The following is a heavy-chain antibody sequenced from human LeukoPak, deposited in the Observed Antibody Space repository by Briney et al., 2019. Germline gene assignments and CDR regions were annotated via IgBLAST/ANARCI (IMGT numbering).Heavy chain of an antibody. Sequence: GGSLRLSCVASGFTFSYYYMSWIRPVPGKGREGVSHISGSGSAIYYGDSVKGRFTISRDNAKNSLYLQMNSLRAEDTAVYYCARDLAGSTTWGGYLDYWGQGTLVTVSS. CDR3: ARDLAGSTTWGGYLDY. D-gene: IGHD2-2*01. CDR1: GFTFSYYY. J-gene: IGHJ4*02. V-gene: IGHV3-11*01. CDR2: ISGSGSAI.